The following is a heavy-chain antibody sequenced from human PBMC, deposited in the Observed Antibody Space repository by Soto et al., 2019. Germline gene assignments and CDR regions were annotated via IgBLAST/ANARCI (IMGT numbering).Heavy chain of an antibody. CDR1: GYTFTSYG. D-gene: IGHD3-22*01. CDR3: ARKDYYDSSGYEVWFDP. J-gene: IGHJ5*02. V-gene: IGHV1-18*01. CDR2: ISAYNGNT. Sequence: ASVKVSCKASGYTFTSYGISWVRQAPGQGLEWMGWISAYNGNTNYAQKIQGRVTMTTDTSTSTAYMELRSLRSDDTAVYYCARKDYYDSSGYEVWFDPWGQGTLVTVSS.